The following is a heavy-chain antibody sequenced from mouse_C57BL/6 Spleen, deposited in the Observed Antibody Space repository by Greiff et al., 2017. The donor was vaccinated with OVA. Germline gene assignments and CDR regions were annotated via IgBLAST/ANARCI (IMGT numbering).Heavy chain of an antibody. CDR1: GYTFTTYP. CDR2: FHPYNDDT. V-gene: IGHV1-47*01. D-gene: IGHD3-3*01. CDR3: ARGLGGDWYFDV. J-gene: IGHJ1*03. Sequence: VQLQQSGAELVKPGASVKMSCKASGYTFTTYPIEWMKQNHGKSLEWIGNFHPYNDDTKYNEKFKCKATLTVDKTSSTFYLELSRFTADSSAVYYCARGLGGDWYFDVWGTGTTVTVSS.